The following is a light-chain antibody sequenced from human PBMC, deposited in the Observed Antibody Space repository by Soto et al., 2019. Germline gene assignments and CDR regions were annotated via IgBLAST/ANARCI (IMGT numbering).Light chain of an antibody. J-gene: IGKJ4*01. V-gene: IGKV1-33*01. Sequence: DIEMTQSPSSLSASVGDRVAITCQASQDISNHLAWFQQKQGKAPKLLIYHASNRKTGVPSRFSGIGSGTDFTFIISSVQPEDFATYYCQQYDNIPLTFGGGTKVDNK. CDR2: HAS. CDR1: QDISNH. CDR3: QQYDNIPLT.